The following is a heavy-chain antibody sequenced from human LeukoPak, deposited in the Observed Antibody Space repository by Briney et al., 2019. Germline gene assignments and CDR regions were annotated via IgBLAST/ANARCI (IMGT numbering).Heavy chain of an antibody. J-gene: IGHJ5*02. V-gene: IGHV1-69*05. CDR3: ATAAYNEFWSEYNYCGP. D-gene: IGHD3-3*01. Sequence: GASVNVSCKASGGTFSYTAISWVRQAPGQGLEWMGGIIPLFGTTNYAQKFQGRVTITKNDSTTTAYMELSSLRSDDTAMYYCATAAYNEFWSEYNYCGPWGQGSLVTVSS. CDR2: IIPLFGTT. CDR1: GGTFSYTA.